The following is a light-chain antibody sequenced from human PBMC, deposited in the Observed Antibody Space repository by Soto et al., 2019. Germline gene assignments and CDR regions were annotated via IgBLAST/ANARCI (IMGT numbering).Light chain of an antibody. J-gene: IGLJ1*01. CDR1: TSDVGGYNY. CDR3: SSYTSSNTYV. V-gene: IGLV2-14*01. Sequence: QSALTQPASVSGSPGQSITISCTGTTSDVGGYNYVSWYQQHPGKAPKLMIYEVRNRPSGVSNRFSGSKSGNTASLTISGLQAEDEADYYCSSYTSSNTYVFGPGTKLTVL. CDR2: EVR.